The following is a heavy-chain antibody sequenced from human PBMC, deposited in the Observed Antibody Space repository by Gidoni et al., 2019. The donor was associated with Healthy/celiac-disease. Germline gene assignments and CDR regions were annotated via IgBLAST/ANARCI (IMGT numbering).Heavy chain of an antibody. D-gene: IGHD3-22*01. V-gene: IGHV4-59*08. CDR3: ARRTYYYDSDPFDY. CDR2: IYYSGST. Sequence: QVQLQESGPGLVKPSETLSLTCTVSGGSISSYYWSWIRQPPGKGLEWIGYIYYSGSTNYNPSLKSRVTISVDTSKNQFSLKLSSVTAADTAVYYCARRTYYYDSDPFDYWGQGTLVTVSS. J-gene: IGHJ4*02. CDR1: GGSISSYY.